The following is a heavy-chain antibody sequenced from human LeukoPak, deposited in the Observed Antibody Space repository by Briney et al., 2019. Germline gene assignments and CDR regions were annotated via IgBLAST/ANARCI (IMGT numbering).Heavy chain of an antibody. V-gene: IGHV5-51*01. CDR1: GYSFTTYW. CDR2: IYPADSDT. D-gene: IGHD3-10*01. CDR3: ARHRRRSIIGTASSRGFDS. J-gene: IGHJ4*02. Sequence: GESLKISRKGSGYSFTTYWIGWVRQMPGKGLEWMGIIYPADSDTTYSPSFQGQVTISADKSISTAYLQWSSLKASDTAMYYCARHRRRSIIGTASSRGFDSWGQGTLVTVSS.